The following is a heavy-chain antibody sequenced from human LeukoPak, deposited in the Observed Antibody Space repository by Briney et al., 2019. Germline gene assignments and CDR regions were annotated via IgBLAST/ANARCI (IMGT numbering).Heavy chain of an antibody. J-gene: IGHJ4*02. V-gene: IGHV3-48*01. CDR1: GFTFSSYA. Sequence: GGSLRLSCAASGFTFSSYAMNWVRHAPGQGLEWVSYISGTSTTIYYADSVKGRFTISRDNSKNTLYLQMNSLRAEDTAVYYCAKGHSAHGTGFDCWGQGTLVAVSS. CDR2: ISGTSTTI. CDR3: AKGHSAHGTGFDC. D-gene: IGHD1-14*01.